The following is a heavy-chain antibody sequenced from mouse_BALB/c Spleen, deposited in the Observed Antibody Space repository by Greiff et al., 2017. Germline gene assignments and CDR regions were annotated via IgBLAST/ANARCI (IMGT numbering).Heavy chain of an antibody. CDR1: GFTFSSYA. D-gene: IGHD1-2*01. V-gene: IGHV5-9-4*01. J-gene: IGHJ4*01. Sequence: EVQLVESGGGLVKPGGSLKLSCAASGFTFSSYAMSWVRQSPEKRLEWVAEISSGGSYTYYPDTVTGRFTISRDNAKNTLYLEMSSLRSEDTAMYYWARDTTATDYAMDYWGQGTSVTVSS. CDR2: ISSGGSYT. CDR3: ARDTTATDYAMDY.